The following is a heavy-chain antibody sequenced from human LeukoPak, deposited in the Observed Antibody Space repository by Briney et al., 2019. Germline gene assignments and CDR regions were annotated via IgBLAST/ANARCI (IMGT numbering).Heavy chain of an antibody. CDR3: ARDNGYCSGGSCYLPDY. CDR1: GGTSSSYA. Sequence: ASVKVSCKASGGTSSSYAISWVRQAPGQGLEWMGGIIPIFGTANYAQKFQGRVTITTDESTSTAYMELSSLRSEDTAVYYCARDNGYCSGGSCYLPDYWGQGTLVTVSS. CDR2: IIPIFGTA. D-gene: IGHD2-15*01. V-gene: IGHV1-69*05. J-gene: IGHJ4*02.